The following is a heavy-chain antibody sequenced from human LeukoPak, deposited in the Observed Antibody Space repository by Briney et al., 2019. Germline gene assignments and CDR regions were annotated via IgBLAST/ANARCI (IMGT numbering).Heavy chain of an antibody. CDR2: IYYSGST. D-gene: IGHD5-12*01. CDR3: ARHAASGYDLGTFDY. J-gene: IGHJ4*02. CDR1: GGSISSYY. V-gene: IGHV4-59*08. Sequence: SETLSLTCTVSGGSISSYYWSWIRQPPGKGLEWIGYIYYSGSTNYNPSLKSRVTISVDTSKNQFSLELSSVTAADTAVYYCARHAASGYDLGTFDYWGQGTLVTVSS.